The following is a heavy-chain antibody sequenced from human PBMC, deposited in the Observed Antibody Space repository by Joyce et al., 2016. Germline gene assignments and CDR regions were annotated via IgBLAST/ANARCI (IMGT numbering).Heavy chain of an antibody. V-gene: IGHV3-7*01. J-gene: IGHJ3*01. CDR2: IKQDGSAV. CDR3: ARGKAFDV. CDR1: GFTFSGNS. Sequence: EVQLVESGGGLVQPGGSLRLSCAASGFTFSGNSMSWLRQAAGGGLEWVANIKQDGSAVYYLDSVKGRFTVSRDNARSLVHLQMVSLRVEDTALYYCARGKAFDVWGQWTMVTVSS.